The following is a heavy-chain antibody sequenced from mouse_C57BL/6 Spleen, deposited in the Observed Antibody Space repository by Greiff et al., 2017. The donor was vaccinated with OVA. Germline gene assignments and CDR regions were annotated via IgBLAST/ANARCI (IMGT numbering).Heavy chain of an antibody. CDR1: GFTFSSYA. CDR3: ARDQYSNYYFDY. J-gene: IGHJ2*01. Sequence: EVMLVESGGGLVKPGGSLKLSCAASGFTFSSYAMSWVRQTPEKRLEWVATISDGGSYTYYPDNVKGRFTLSRDNAKNNLYLQMSHLKSEDTAMYYCARDQYSNYYFDYWGQGTTLTVSS. CDR2: ISDGGSYT. D-gene: IGHD2-5*01. V-gene: IGHV5-4*01.